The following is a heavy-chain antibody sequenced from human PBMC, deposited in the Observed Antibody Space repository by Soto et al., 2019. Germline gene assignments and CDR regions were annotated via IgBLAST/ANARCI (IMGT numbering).Heavy chain of an antibody. CDR1: GFTLSAYW. CDR2: TNTDGTAT. J-gene: IGHJ6*02. CDR3: TRGHYYGMDV. Sequence: GGSLRLSCAASGFTLSAYWMHWVRQAPGKGLVWVSRTNTDGTATTYADSVEGRFTISRDNAKNMLYLQMNSLRAEDTAVYYCTRGHYYGMDVWGQGTTVTVSS. V-gene: IGHV3-74*03.